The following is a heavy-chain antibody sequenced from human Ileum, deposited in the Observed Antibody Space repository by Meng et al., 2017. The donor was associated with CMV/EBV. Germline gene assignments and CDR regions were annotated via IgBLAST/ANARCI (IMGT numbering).Heavy chain of an antibody. CDR2: IGTAGDA. CDR1: GFTFSTYA. CDR3: ARYRRGILRGLDS. D-gene: IGHD3-16*02. V-gene: IGHV3-13*01. Sequence: CEASGFTFSTYAIHWVRQATGKGLEWVSGIGTAGDAYYPESMKGRFTVSRDNAKNYVYLQMNSLRAGDTAVYYCARYRRGILRGLDSWGQGTLVTVSS. J-gene: IGHJ5*01.